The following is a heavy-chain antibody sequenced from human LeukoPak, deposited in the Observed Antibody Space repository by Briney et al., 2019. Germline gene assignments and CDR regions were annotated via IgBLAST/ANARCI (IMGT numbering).Heavy chain of an antibody. CDR1: GFAFSSYW. CDR2: INSDGSST. CDR3: ARDRLLRGGYFDY. V-gene: IGHV3-74*01. J-gene: IGHJ4*02. D-gene: IGHD1-26*01. Sequence: GGSLRLSCAASGFAFSSYWMHWVRQAPGKGLVWVSRINSDGSSTSYADSVKGRFTISRDNAKNTLYLQMNSLRAEDTAVYYCARDRLLRGGYFDYWGQGTLVTVSS.